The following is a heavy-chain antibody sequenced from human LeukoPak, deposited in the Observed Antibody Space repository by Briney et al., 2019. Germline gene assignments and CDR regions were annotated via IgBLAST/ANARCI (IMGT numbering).Heavy chain of an antibody. D-gene: IGHD6-13*01. CDR1: GYTFTSYY. Sequence: ASVKVSCKASGYTFTSYYMHRVRQAPGQGREWMGIINPSGGSTSYAQKFQGRVTMTRDTSTSTVYMELSSLRSEDTAVYYCARIAAAADRAFDPWGQGTLVTVSS. CDR3: ARIAAAADRAFDP. CDR2: INPSGGST. V-gene: IGHV1-46*01. J-gene: IGHJ5*02.